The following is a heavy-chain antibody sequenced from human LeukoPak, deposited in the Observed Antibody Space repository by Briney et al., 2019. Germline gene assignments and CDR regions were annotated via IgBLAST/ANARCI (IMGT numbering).Heavy chain of an antibody. CDR2: ISGSGGST. D-gene: IGHD3-10*01. CDR3: AKTIVESTMVRGVIITRPYYFDY. J-gene: IGHJ4*02. V-gene: IGHV3-23*01. Sequence: GGSLRLSCAASGFTFSSYAMSWVRQAPGKGLEWVSAISGSGGSTYYADSVKGRFTISRDNSKNTLYLQMNSLRAEDTAVYYCAKTIVESTMVRGVIITRPYYFDYWGQGTLVTVSS. CDR1: GFTFSSYA.